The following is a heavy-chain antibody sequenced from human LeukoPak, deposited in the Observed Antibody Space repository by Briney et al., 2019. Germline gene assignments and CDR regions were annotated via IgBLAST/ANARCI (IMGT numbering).Heavy chain of an antibody. CDR3: SREGYDILTGYYIVD. Sequence: SETLSLTCAAYGGSFSGYYWSWIGQPLGKGLEWIGDINHRGYSNCNPSLKSRVTISEDTSKNQFSLKLSSVTAADTALYYCSREGYDILTGYYIVDWGQGTLVTVSS. J-gene: IGHJ4*02. D-gene: IGHD3-9*01. CDR2: INHRGYS. V-gene: IGHV4-34*01. CDR1: GGSFSGYY.